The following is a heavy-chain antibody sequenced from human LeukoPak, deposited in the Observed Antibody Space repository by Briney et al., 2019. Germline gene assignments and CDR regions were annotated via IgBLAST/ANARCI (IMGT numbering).Heavy chain of an antibody. D-gene: IGHD3-10*01. CDR3: ASLYYYGSGSYWFDP. J-gene: IGHJ5*02. CDR1: GGSIRSSSYY. V-gene: IGHV4-39*07. Sequence: SETLSLTCTVSGGSIRSSSYYWGWIRQPPGKGLEWIGSIYYSGSTYYNPSLKSRVTISVDTSKNQFSLKLSSVTAADTAVYYCASLYYYGSGSYWFDPWGQGTLVTVSS. CDR2: IYYSGST.